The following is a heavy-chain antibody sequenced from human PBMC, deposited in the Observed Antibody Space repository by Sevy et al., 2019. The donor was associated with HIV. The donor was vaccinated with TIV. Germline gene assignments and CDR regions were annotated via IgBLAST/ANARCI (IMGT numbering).Heavy chain of an antibody. V-gene: IGHV3-48*03. J-gene: IGHJ6*02. CDR2: IYASGSPI. Sequence: GGSLRLSCEGSGFTFRSYEMNWVRQAPGKGLEWISYIYASGSPIYYSDSVRGRFTISRDDAKNSLYLQMDELRVDDTATYYCARKGGYYYYYGMDGWGQGTTVTVSS. CDR1: GFTFRSYE. CDR3: ARKGGYYYYYGMDG.